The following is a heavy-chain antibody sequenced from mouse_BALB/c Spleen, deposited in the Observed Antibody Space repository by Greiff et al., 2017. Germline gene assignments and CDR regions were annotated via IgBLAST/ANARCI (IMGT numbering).Heavy chain of an antibody. CDR1: GYSITSDYA. CDR3: ARGIYYDFYFDY. J-gene: IGHJ2*01. Sequence: EVKLMESGPGLVKPSQSLSLTCTVTGYSITSDYAWNWIRQFPGNKLEWMGYISYSGSTSYNPSLKSRISITRDTSKNQFFLQLNSVTTEDTATYYCARGIYYDFYFDYRGQGTTLTVSS. V-gene: IGHV3-2*02. D-gene: IGHD2-4*01. CDR2: ISYSGST.